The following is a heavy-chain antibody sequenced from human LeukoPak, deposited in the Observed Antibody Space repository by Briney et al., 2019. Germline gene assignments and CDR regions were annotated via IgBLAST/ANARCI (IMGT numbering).Heavy chain of an antibody. CDR1: GGSFSGYY. CDR3: ARHRAYSYSSPFDI. Sequence: SETLSLTCAVYGGSFSGYYWSWIRQPPGKGLEWIGEINHSGSTNYNPSLKSRVTISVDTSKNQFSLRLSSVTAADTAVYYCARHRAYSYSSPFDIWGQGTMVTVSS. V-gene: IGHV4-34*01. D-gene: IGHD6-6*01. J-gene: IGHJ3*02. CDR2: INHSGST.